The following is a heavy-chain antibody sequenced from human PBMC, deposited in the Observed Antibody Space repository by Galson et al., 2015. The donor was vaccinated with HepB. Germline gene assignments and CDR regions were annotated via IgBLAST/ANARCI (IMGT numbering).Heavy chain of an antibody. D-gene: IGHD6-19*01. CDR2: IIPIFGTA. V-gene: IGHV1-69*13. CDR3: ARVLEEQWLVLGDAFDI. CDR1: GGTFSSYA. Sequence: SVKVSCKASGGTFSSYAISWVRQAPGQGLEWMGGIIPIFGTANYAQKFQGRVTITADESTSTAYMELSSLRSEDTAVYYCARVLEEQWLVLGDAFDIWGQGTMVTVSS. J-gene: IGHJ3*02.